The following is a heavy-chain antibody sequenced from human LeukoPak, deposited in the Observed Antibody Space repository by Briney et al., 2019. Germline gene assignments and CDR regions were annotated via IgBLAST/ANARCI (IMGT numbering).Heavy chain of an antibody. CDR2: IYHSGST. CDR3: ATTAMRGGDNWFDP. J-gene: IGHJ5*02. V-gene: IGHV4-30-2*01. Sequence: TSQTLSLTCAVSGGFISSGGYSWSWILQPPGKGLEWIGYIYHSGSTYYNPSLKSRVTISVDRSKNQFSLKLSSVTAADTAVYYCATTAMRGGDNWFDPWGQGTLVTVSS. CDR1: GGFISSGGYS. D-gene: IGHD3-16*01.